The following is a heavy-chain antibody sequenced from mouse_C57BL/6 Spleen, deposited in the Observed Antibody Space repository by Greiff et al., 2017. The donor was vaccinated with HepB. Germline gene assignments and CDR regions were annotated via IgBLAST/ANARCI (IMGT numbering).Heavy chain of an antibody. J-gene: IGHJ1*03. CDR2: IDPENGDT. D-gene: IGHD1-1*01. CDR1: GFNIKDDY. CDR3: RDYVGSRYFDV. V-gene: IGHV14-4*01. Sequence: EVKLQQSGAELVRPGASVKLSCTASGFNIKDDYMHWVKQRPEQGLEWIGWIDPENGDTEYASKFQGKATITADTSSTTAYLQLSSLTSEDTAVYYCRDYVGSRYFDVWGTGTTVTVSS.